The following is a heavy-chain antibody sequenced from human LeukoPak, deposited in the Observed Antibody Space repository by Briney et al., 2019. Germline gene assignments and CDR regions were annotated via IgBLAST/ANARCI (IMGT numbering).Heavy chain of an antibody. CDR3: ARVHCSGGSCGMDV. J-gene: IGHJ6*02. CDR1: GFPFSSYA. CDR2: ISSNGGST. V-gene: IGHV3-64*01. Sequence: GGSLRLSCAASGFPFSSYAMHWVRQAPGKGLEYVSAISSNGGSTYYANSVKGRFTISRDNSKNTLYLQMGSLRAEDMAVYYCARVHCSGGSCGMDVWGQGTTVTVSS. D-gene: IGHD2-15*01.